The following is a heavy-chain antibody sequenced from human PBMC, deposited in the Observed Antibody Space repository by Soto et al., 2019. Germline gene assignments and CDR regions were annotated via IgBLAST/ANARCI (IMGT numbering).Heavy chain of an antibody. CDR1: GYTFTSYG. CDR3: ARDLRGYYGSGSYWYY. D-gene: IGHD3-10*01. J-gene: IGHJ4*02. CDR2: ISAYNGNT. V-gene: IGHV1-18*01. Sequence: GASVKVSCKASGYTFTSYGISWVRQAPGQGLEWMGWISAYNGNTNYAQKLQGRVTMTTDTSTSTAYMELRSLRSDDTAVYYCARDLRGYYGSGSYWYYWGQGTLVTVSS.